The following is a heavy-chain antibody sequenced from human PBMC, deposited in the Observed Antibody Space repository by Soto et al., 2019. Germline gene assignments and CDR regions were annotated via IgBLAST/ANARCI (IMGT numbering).Heavy chain of an antibody. D-gene: IGHD2-15*01. CDR1: GYTFTSYY. J-gene: IGHJ3*02. V-gene: IGHV1-46*01. CDR3: ARALGFGPPLLGYCSGGSCYGAFDI. Sequence: ASVKVSCKASGYTFTSYYMHWVRQAPGQGXEWMGIINPSGGSTSYAQKFQGRVTMTRDTSTSTVYMELSSLRSEDTAVYYCARALGFGPPLLGYCSGGSCYGAFDIWGQGTMVTVSS. CDR2: INPSGGST.